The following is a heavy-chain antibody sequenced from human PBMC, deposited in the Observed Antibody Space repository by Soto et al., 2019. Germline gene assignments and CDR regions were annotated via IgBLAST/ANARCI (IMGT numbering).Heavy chain of an antibody. CDR3: AKASEWELLLGAFDI. Sequence: QVQLVESGGGVVQPGRSLRLSCAASGFTFSSYGMHWVRQAPGKGLEWVAVISYDGSNKYYADSVKGRFTISRDNSKNKLYMQRNSVRAEDAAVYYCAKASEWELLLGAFDIWGQGTMVTVA. CDR2: ISYDGSNK. V-gene: IGHV3-30*18. J-gene: IGHJ3*02. D-gene: IGHD1-26*01. CDR1: GFTFSSYG.